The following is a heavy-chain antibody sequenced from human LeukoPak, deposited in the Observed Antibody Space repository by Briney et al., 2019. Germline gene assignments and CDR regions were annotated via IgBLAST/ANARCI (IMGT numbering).Heavy chain of an antibody. CDR2: ISYDGSDQ. CDR1: GFTFSSYA. J-gene: IGHJ6*02. CDR3: GRDSGGSGTYFSPYGMDV. Sequence: HAGGSLRLSCAASGFTFSSYAMHWVRQAPGKGLEWLAVISYDGSDQYYAESVKGRCTISRDKSKNTLYLQMSGLRAEDTAVYFCGRDSGGSGTYFSPYGMDVWGQGTTVTVSS. D-gene: IGHD3-10*01. V-gene: IGHV3-30-3*01.